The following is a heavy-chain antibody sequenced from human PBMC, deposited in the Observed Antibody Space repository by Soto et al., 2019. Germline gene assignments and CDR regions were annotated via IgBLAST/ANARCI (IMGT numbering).Heavy chain of an antibody. CDR3: AKDLKLERNWFDH. Sequence: XGALTLSCSAAGVTFSSYGMHWVRQAPGKGLEWVAVISYDGSNKYYADSVKGRFTISRDNSKNTLYLQMNSLRAEDTAVYYCAKDLKLERNWFDHWGQGTLVTVSS. J-gene: IGHJ5*02. D-gene: IGHD1-1*01. V-gene: IGHV3-30*18. CDR1: GVTFSSYG. CDR2: ISYDGSNK.